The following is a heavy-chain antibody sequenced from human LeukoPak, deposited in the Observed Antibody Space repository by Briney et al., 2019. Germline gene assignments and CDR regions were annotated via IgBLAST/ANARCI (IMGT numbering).Heavy chain of an antibody. D-gene: IGHD3-16*01. J-gene: IGHJ6*02. Sequence: GGSLRLSCAASGFTFSSYAMHWVRQAPGKGLEWVANIKQDGSEKYYVDSVKGRFTISRDNAKNSLYLQMNSLRAEDTAVYYCARDYYEYGMDVWGQGTTVTVSS. CDR1: GFTFSSYA. CDR3: ARDYYEYGMDV. V-gene: IGHV3-7*03. CDR2: IKQDGSEK.